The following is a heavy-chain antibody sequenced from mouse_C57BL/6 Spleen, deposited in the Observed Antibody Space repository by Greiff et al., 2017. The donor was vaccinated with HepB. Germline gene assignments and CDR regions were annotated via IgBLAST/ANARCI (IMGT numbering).Heavy chain of an antibody. CDR1: GFNIKDDY. D-gene: IGHD2-5*01. Sequence: VQLQQSGAELVRPGASVKLSCTASGFNIKDDYMHWVKQRPEQGLEWIGWIDPENGDTEYASKFQGKATITADTSSNTAYLQLSSLTSEDTAVYYCTRRSNYGFMDYWGQGTSVTVSS. V-gene: IGHV14-4*01. CDR2: IDPENGDT. CDR3: TRRSNYGFMDY. J-gene: IGHJ4*01.